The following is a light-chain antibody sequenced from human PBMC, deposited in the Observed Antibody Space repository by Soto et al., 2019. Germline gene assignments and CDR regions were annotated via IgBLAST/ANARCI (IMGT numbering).Light chain of an antibody. J-gene: IGKJ1*01. Sequence: DIQMTQSPSSLSASVGDRVNITCRASQNIDRYLNWYQQRPGKAPDLLMFAASNLQAGVPSRFSGSASGTEFTLTINRLQREDFATYYCQQTASSPRTFGQGTKVEV. CDR3: QQTASSPRT. CDR2: AAS. CDR1: QNIDRY. V-gene: IGKV1-39*01.